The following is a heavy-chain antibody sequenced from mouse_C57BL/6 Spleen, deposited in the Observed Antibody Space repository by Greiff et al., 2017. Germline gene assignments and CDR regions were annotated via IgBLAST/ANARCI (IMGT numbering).Heavy chain of an antibody. CDR1: GYTFTSYW. D-gene: IGHD2-3*01. V-gene: IGHV1-50*01. CDR3: ARGLYDGHYFDY. J-gene: IGHJ2*01. Sequence: VQLQQPGAELVKPGASVKLSCKASGYTFTSYWMQWVKQRPGQGLEWIGEIDPSDSYTNYNQKFKGKATLTVDTSSSTAYMQLSSLTSEDSAVYYCARGLYDGHYFDYWGQGTTLTVSS. CDR2: IDPSDSYT.